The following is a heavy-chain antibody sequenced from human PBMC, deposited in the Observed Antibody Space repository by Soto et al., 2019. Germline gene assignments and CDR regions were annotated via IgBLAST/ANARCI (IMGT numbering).Heavy chain of an antibody. CDR1: GGSIISYY. CDR2: IYTSGST. V-gene: IGHV4-4*07. Sequence: SETLSLTCTFSGGSIISYYWSWIRQPAGKGLEWIGRIYTSGSTNYNPSLKSRVTMSVDTSKNQFSLKLSSVTAADTAVYYCARGSTELRDAFDIWGQGTMVTVSS. D-gene: IGHD1-26*01. CDR3: ARGSTELRDAFDI. J-gene: IGHJ3*02.